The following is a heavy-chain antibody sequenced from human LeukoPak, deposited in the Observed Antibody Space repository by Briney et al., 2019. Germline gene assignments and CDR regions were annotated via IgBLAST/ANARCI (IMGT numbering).Heavy chain of an antibody. Sequence: GGSLRLSCAASGFTFTDHYMSWVRQAPGKGLEWVSYISSGGDIIYYADSVKGRFTISRDNAKNSLYLQMNSLRAEDTAVYYCARGYSSGWYAYWGQGTLVTVSS. J-gene: IGHJ4*02. CDR2: ISSGGDII. V-gene: IGHV3-11*01. CDR3: ARGYSSGWYAY. CDR1: GFTFTDHY. D-gene: IGHD6-19*01.